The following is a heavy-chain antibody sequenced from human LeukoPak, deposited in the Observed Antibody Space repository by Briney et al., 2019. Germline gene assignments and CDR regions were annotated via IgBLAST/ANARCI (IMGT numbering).Heavy chain of an antibody. CDR3: ASYDFWSGYSNYFEY. CDR1: GGSISSGNYY. D-gene: IGHD3-3*01. J-gene: IGHJ4*02. Sequence: SETLSLTCTVSGGSISSGNYYWGWIRQPPGKGLEWIGSIYYSGSIYYNPSLKSRVTISVDTSKNHFSLKLSSVTAADTAVYYCASYDFWSGYSNYFEYWGQGTLVTVSS. V-gene: IGHV4-39*02. CDR2: IYYSGSI.